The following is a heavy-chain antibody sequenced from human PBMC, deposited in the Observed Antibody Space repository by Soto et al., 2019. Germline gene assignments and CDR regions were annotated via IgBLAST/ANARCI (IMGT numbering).Heavy chain of an antibody. CDR3: REMVNTSALDY. D-gene: IGHD2-8*01. V-gene: IGHV3-73*02. CDR1: GFTFSGSA. Sequence: EVQLVESGGGLVQPGGSLKLSCAASGFTFSGSAMHWVRQASGKGLEWGGRIRSKADNYATAYAASVKGRFTVSRDDSKNTAYLQMNSLKTEDTAVYYCREMVNTSALDYWGQGTLVTVSS. CDR2: IRSKADNYAT. J-gene: IGHJ4*02.